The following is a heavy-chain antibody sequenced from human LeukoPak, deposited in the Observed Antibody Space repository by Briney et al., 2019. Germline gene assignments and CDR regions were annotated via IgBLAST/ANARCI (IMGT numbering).Heavy chain of an antibody. V-gene: IGHV3-53*01. CDR3: ATAVFVVVTVGYYYYYMDV. CDR2: IYSGGST. Sequence: PGGSLRLSCAASGFTVSSNYMSWVRQAPGKGLEWVSVIYSGGSTYYADSVKGRFTISRDNSKNTLYLQMNSLKTEDTAVYYCATAVFVVVTVGYYYYYMDVWGKGTTVTVSS. CDR1: GFTVSSNY. J-gene: IGHJ6*03. D-gene: IGHD2-21*02.